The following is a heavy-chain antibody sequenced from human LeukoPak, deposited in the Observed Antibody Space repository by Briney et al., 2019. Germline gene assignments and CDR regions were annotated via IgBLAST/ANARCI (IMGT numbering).Heavy chain of an antibody. V-gene: IGHV3-23*01. J-gene: IGHJ4*02. D-gene: IGHD6-13*01. CDR1: GFTFSSYA. Sequence: GGSLTLSCAASGFTFSSYAMSWVRQAPGKGLEWVSAISGSGGSTYYADSVKGRFTISRDNSKNTLSLQMNSLRAEDTAVYYCASHGYSSSWYFDYWGQGTLVTVSS. CDR2: ISGSGGST. CDR3: ASHGYSSSWYFDY.